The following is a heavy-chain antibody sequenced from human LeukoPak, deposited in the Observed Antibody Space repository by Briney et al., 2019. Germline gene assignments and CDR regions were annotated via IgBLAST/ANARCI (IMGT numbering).Heavy chain of an antibody. D-gene: IGHD6-13*01. CDR2: INHSGST. Sequence: SETLSLTCAVSGGSISSSNWWSWVRQPPGKGLEWIGEINHSGSTNYNPSLKSRVTISVDTSKNQFSLKLSSVTAADTAVYYCARDGNWYSSSWFDYWGQGTLVTVSS. CDR1: GGSISSSNW. J-gene: IGHJ4*02. CDR3: ARDGNWYSSSWFDY. V-gene: IGHV4-4*02.